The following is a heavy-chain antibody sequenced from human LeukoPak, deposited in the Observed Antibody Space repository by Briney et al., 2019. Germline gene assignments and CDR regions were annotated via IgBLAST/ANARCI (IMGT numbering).Heavy chain of an antibody. CDR3: ARGYSSSWPLDY. CDR2: IYTSGST. V-gene: IGHV4-4*07. J-gene: IGHJ4*02. CDR1: GGSISSYY. D-gene: IGHD6-13*01. Sequence: SEALSLTCTVSGGSISSYYWSWIRQPAGKGLEWIGRIYTSGSTNYNPSLKSRVTISVDKSKNQFSLKLSSVTAADTAVYYCARGYSSSWPLDYWGQGTLVTVSS.